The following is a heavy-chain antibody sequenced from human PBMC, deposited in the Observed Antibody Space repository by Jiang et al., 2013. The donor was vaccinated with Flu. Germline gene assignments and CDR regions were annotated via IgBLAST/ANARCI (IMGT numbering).Heavy chain of an antibody. CDR2: IYPGDSDT. Sequence: IIYPGDSDTRYSPSFQGQVTISADKSISTAYLQWSSLKASDTAMYYCARREDPGIAAAAFDIWGQGTMVTVSS. J-gene: IGHJ3*02. CDR3: ARREDPGIAAAAFDI. V-gene: IGHV5-51*01. D-gene: IGHD6-13*01.